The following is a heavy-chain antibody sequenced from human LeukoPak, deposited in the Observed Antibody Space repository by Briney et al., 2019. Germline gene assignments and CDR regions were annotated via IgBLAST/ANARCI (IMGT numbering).Heavy chain of an antibody. CDR3: ARVSLSSGCLSN. CDR1: GFTFSSYA. Sequence: GGSLRLSCAASGFTFSSYAMSWVRQAPGKGLEWVSSFTSDGYIYYADSVKGRFTISRDNAKNSLFLQMNSLRAEDTAVYYCARVSLSSGCLSNWGQGTLVTVSS. V-gene: IGHV3-21*01. J-gene: IGHJ4*02. D-gene: IGHD6-19*01. CDR2: FTSDGYI.